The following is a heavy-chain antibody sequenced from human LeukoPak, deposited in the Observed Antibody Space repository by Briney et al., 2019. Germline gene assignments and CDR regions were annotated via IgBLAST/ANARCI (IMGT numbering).Heavy chain of an antibody. CDR3: ARGDGYSSGWAPDY. Sequence: GGSLRLSCAASGFTFSSYAMHWVRQAPGKGLEWVAVISYDGSNKYYADSVKGRFTISRDNSKNTLYLQMNSLRAEDTAVYYCARGDGYSSGWAPDYWGQGTLVTVSS. D-gene: IGHD6-19*01. J-gene: IGHJ4*02. V-gene: IGHV3-30*04. CDR2: ISYDGSNK. CDR1: GFTFSSYA.